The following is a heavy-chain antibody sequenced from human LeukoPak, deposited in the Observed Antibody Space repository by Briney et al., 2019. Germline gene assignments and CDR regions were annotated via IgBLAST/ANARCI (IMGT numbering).Heavy chain of an antibody. Sequence: GGSLRLSCAASGFTVSSNYMSWVRQAPGKGLEWVSVIYSGGSTYYADSAKGRFTIYRDNSKNTLYLQMNSLRAEDTAVYYCARVLPVGYSSGYFFGYWGQGTLVTVSS. CDR3: ARVLPVGYSSGYFFGY. CDR2: IYSGGST. D-gene: IGHD3-22*01. J-gene: IGHJ4*02. V-gene: IGHV3-66*02. CDR1: GFTVSSNY.